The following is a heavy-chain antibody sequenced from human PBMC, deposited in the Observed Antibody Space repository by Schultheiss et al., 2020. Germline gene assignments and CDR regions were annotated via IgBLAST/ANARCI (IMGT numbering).Heavy chain of an antibody. CDR3: ARAGRFKDFDY. Sequence: SQTLSLTCTVSGGSISSSSYYWGWIRQPPGKGLKGLEWIGYIYYSGSTNYNPSLKSRVTISVDTSKNQFSLKLSSVTAADTAVYYCARAGRFKDFDYWGQGTLVTVSS. V-gene: IGHV4-61*05. J-gene: IGHJ4*02. CDR1: GGSISSSSYY. D-gene: IGHD3-16*01. CDR2: IYYSGST.